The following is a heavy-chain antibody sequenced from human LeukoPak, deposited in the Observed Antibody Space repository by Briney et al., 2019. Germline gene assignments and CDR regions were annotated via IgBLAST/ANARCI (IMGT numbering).Heavy chain of an antibody. D-gene: IGHD3-16*02. CDR3: ARDQIARDDYVWGSYRYQNAFDI. V-gene: IGHV3-23*01. CDR1: GFTFSSYA. CDR2: ISGSGGST. Sequence: GGSLRLSCAASGFTFSSYAMSWVRQAPGKGLEWVSAISGSGGSTYYADSVKGRFTISRDNSKNTLYLQMNSLRAEDTAVYYCARDQIARDDYVWGSYRYQNAFDIWSQGTMVTVSS. J-gene: IGHJ3*02.